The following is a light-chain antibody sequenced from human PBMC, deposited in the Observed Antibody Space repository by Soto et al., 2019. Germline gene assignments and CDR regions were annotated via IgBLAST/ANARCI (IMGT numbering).Light chain of an antibody. CDR3: QQYNSYSEA. CDR2: KAS. J-gene: IGKJ1*01. Sequence: DIQMTQSPAALSASVRDRVTITCRASQSVSTWLAWYQQKPGKAPKLLIYKASTLKSGVPSRFSGSGSGTEFTLTISSLQPDDFATYYCQQYNSYSEAFGQGTKVDI. CDR1: QSVSTW. V-gene: IGKV1-5*03.